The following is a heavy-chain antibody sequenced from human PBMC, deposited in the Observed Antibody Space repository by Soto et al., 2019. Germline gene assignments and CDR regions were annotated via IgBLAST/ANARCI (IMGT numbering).Heavy chain of an antibody. D-gene: IGHD3-10*01. Sequence: SETLSLTCTVSGGSISNYYWSWTRQPPGRGLEWIGYIYYSGSTNYSPSLKSRVTISVDTSKNQFSLKLTSVTAADTAVYYCARQGPSVGESPDHGGRGTLVPV. CDR2: IYYSGST. J-gene: IGHJ4*02. CDR3: ARQGPSVGESPDH. CDR1: GGSISNYY. V-gene: IGHV4-59*08.